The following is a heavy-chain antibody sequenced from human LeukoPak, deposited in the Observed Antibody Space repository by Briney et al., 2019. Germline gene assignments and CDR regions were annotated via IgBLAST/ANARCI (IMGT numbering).Heavy chain of an antibody. CDR3: VKDSPPRYSGSPPAY. D-gene: IGHD1-26*01. Sequence: GGSLRLSCAASGLTFSSHWMHWVRQAPGKGLVWVSRITNDGSSTTYADSVKGRFTISRDNAKNMLYLQVNSLRAEDTAVYYCVKDSPPRYSGSPPAYWGQGTLVTVSS. V-gene: IGHV3-74*01. CDR1: GLTFSSHW. J-gene: IGHJ4*02. CDR2: ITNDGSST.